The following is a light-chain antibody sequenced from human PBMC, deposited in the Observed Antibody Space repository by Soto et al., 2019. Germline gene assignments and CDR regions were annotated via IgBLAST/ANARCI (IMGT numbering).Light chain of an antibody. CDR3: QQSYSTPWT. CDR1: QSISTY. CDR2: AAS. V-gene: IGKV1-39*01. Sequence: DIQMTQSPSSLSASVGDRVTITCRASQSISTYLNWYQQKPGIAPKLLIYAASSLQSGVPSRFSGSGSGTEFTLTISTLQPEDFATYHCQQSYSTPWTFGQGTKVEIK. J-gene: IGKJ1*01.